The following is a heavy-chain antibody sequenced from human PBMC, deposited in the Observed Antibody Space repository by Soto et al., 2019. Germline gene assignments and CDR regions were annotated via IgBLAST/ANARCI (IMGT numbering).Heavy chain of an antibody. CDR3: ARDLLYYYDSNGYPLETDAFDI. V-gene: IGHV3-33*01. CDR1: GFTFSSYG. Sequence: GGSLRLSCAASGFTFSSYGMHWVRQAPGKGLEWVAVIWYDGSNKYYADSVKGRFTISRDNSKNTLYLQMNSLRAEDTAVYYCARDLLYYYDSNGYPLETDAFDIWGQGTMVTV. J-gene: IGHJ3*02. D-gene: IGHD3-22*01. CDR2: IWYDGSNK.